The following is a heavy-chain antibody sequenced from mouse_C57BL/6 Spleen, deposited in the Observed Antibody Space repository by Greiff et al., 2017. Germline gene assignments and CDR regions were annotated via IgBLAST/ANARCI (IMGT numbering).Heavy chain of an antibody. V-gene: IGHV3-6*01. CDR1: GYSITSGYY. Sequence: EVKLVESGPGLVKPSQSLSLTCSVTGYSITSGYYWNWIRQFPGNKLEWMGYISYDGSNNYNPSLKNRISITRDTSKNQFFLKLNSVTTEDTATYYCAIYGYDGDYYAMDYWGQGTSVTVSS. CDR3: AIYGYDGDYYAMDY. J-gene: IGHJ4*01. D-gene: IGHD2-2*01. CDR2: ISYDGSN.